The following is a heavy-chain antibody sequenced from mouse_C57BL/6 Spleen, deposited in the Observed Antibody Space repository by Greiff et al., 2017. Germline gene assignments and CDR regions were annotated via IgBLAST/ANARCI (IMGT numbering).Heavy chain of an antibody. Sequence: QVQLQQSGAELARPGASVKMSCKASGYTFTSYTMHWVKQRPGQGLEWIGYINPSRGYTKYNQKFPNKATLTADKSSSTAYMQLSSLTSEDSAVYYCAINYDYGEYFDYWGQGTTLTVSA. J-gene: IGHJ2*01. V-gene: IGHV1-4*01. CDR2: INPSRGYT. CDR3: AINYDYGEYFDY. CDR1: GYTFTSYT. D-gene: IGHD2-4*01.